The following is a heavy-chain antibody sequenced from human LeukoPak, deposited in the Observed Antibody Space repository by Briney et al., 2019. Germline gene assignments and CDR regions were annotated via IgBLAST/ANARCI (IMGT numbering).Heavy chain of an antibody. CDR2: IYYSGST. D-gene: IGHD3-3*01. Sequence: PSETLSLTCSVSGASTSDYFWSWIRQSPGKGLEWIGYIYYSGSTNYNPSLKSRVTISVDTSKNQFSLKLSSVTAADTAVYYCARGQTYYDFWSGYQAYYYMDVWGKGTTVTVSS. CDR1: GASTSDYF. J-gene: IGHJ6*03. V-gene: IGHV4-59*01. CDR3: ARGQTYYDFWSGYQAYYYMDV.